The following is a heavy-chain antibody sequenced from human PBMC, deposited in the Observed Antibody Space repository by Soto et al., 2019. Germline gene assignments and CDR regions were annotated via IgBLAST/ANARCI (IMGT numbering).Heavy chain of an antibody. D-gene: IGHD1-20*01. CDR2: ISGSGGST. J-gene: IGHJ6*02. Sequence: VGSLRLSCASSVFTFSSYAMSCVRHSPGKWLEWVSAISGSGGSTYYADSVKGRFTISRDNSKNTLYLQMNSLRAEHTAVYYWAKDEVNLRAFNIWCQGTRATVSS. V-gene: IGHV3-23*01. CDR1: VFTFSSYA. CDR3: AKDEVNLRAFNI.